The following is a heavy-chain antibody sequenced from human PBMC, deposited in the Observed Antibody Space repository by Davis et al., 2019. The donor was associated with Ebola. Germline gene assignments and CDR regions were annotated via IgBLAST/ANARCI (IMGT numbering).Heavy chain of an antibody. D-gene: IGHD3-3*01. CDR3: ARDDYDFWGGYSPVYYYGMDV. CDR1: GFTFSDYY. Sequence: PGGSLRLSCAASGFTFSDYYMSWVRQAPGKGLEWVATIKEDGNEKYYVDSVKGRFTISRDNAKNSLYLQMNSLRAEDTAVYYCARDDYDFWGGYSPVYYYGMDVWGKGTTVTVSS. CDR2: IKEDGNEK. V-gene: IGHV3-7*01. J-gene: IGHJ6*04.